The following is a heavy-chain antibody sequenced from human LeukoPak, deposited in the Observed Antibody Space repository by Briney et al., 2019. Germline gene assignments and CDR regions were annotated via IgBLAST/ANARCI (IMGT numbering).Heavy chain of an antibody. D-gene: IGHD3-22*01. CDR3: ARDSWEGYYYDSSGYY. V-gene: IGHV3-30*04. Sequence: GGSLRLSCAASGFTFSSYAMHWVRQAPGKGLEWVAVISYDGSNKYYADSVKGRFTISRDNSKNTLYLQMNSLRAEDTAVYYCARDSWEGYYYDSSGYYWGQGTLVTVSS. CDR2: ISYDGSNK. J-gene: IGHJ4*02. CDR1: GFTFSSYA.